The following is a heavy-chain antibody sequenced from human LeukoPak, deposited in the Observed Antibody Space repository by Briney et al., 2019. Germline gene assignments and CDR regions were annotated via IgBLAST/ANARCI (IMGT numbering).Heavy chain of an antibody. J-gene: IGHJ4*02. Sequence: GGSLRLSCAASGFIFSNYAMSWVRQAPGKGLEWVSAISGSGGSTYYADSVKGRFTISRDNSKNALYLQMNSLRAEDTAVYYCAFSVDYDSSGYYLFDYWGQGTLVTVSS. CDR1: GFIFSNYA. V-gene: IGHV3-23*01. D-gene: IGHD3-22*01. CDR2: ISGSGGST. CDR3: AFSVDYDSSGYYLFDY.